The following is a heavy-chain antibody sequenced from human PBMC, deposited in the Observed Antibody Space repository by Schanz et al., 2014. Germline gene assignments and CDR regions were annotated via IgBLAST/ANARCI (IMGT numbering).Heavy chain of an antibody. Sequence: EVQLVESGGGLIQPGGSLRLSCAVSGFTVNTNYMSWVRQAPGKGLVWVSRIDSDDTTKTYADSVKGRFTISRDNGEDTTYLQMNSLRVEDTGVYYCARCEDYWGQGTLVTVSS. V-gene: IGHV3-53*01. CDR1: GFTVNTNY. CDR2: IDSDDTTK. J-gene: IGHJ4*02. CDR3: ARCEDY.